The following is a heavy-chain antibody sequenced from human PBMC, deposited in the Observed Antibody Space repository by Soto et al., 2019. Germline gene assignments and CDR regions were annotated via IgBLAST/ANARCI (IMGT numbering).Heavy chain of an antibody. Sequence: QVQLVESGGGVVQPGRSLRLSCAASGFTFSSYGMHWVRQAPGKGLEWVAVIPYDGSNKYYAESVKGRFTISRDNSKNTLYLHMNSLRAEDTAVYYCAKDLLWPGRAYGMDVWGQGTTVTVSS. CDR2: IPYDGSNK. CDR3: AKDLLWPGRAYGMDV. D-gene: IGHD2-21*01. V-gene: IGHV3-30*18. CDR1: GFTFSSYG. J-gene: IGHJ6*02.